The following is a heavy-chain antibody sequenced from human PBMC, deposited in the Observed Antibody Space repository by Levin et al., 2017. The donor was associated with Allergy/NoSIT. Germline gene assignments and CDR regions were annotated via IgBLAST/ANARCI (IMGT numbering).Heavy chain of an antibody. D-gene: IGHD3-3*01. CDR2: ISSTGSTI. CDR1: GFTFSSYE. Sequence: GESLKISCAASGFTFSSYEMNWVRRAPGKGLEWVSYISSTGSTIYSADSVKGLFTISRDNAKNSLYLHMNSLRAEDTAVYYCARQLGNFWSGYNYFDYWGQGTLVTVSS. V-gene: IGHV3-48*03. CDR3: ARQLGNFWSGYNYFDY. J-gene: IGHJ4*02.